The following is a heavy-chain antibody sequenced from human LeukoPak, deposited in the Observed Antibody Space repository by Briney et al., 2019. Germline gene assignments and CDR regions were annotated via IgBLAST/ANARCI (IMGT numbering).Heavy chain of an antibody. CDR3: ARGTFGELLYNWFDP. CDR2: MNPNSGNT. V-gene: IGHV1-8*01. CDR1: GYTFTSYD. J-gene: IGHJ5*02. Sequence: GASVKVSCKASGYTFTSYDIHWVRQATGQGLEWMGWMNPNSGNTGYAQKFQGRVTMTRNTSISTAYMELSSLRSEDTAVYYCARGTFGELLYNWFDPWGQGTLVTVSS. D-gene: IGHD3-10*01.